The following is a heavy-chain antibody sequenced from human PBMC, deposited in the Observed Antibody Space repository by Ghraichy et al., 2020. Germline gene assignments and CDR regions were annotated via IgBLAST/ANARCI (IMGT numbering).Heavy chain of an antibody. CDR1: GFTFSTFA. D-gene: IGHD3-16*01. CDR2: ITVSGSNT. V-gene: IGHV3-23*01. J-gene: IGHJ4*02. CDR3: AKRKTSWGGTALYFDS. Sequence: GALRLSCATSGFTFSTFAISWVRQAPGKGLEWVSTITVSGSNTYYADSVKGRFTISRDNSKSTLFLHMSSLRAADTAIYYCAKRKTSWGGTALYFDSWGQGTLVTVSS.